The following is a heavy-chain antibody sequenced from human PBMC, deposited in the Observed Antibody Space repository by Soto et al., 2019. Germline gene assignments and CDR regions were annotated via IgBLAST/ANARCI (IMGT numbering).Heavy chain of an antibody. D-gene: IGHD4-17*01. V-gene: IGHV2-5*02. CDR2: IYWDDDK. CDR1: GFSLSTSGVG. Sequence: QITLKESGPTLVKPTQTLTLTCTFSGFSLSTSGVGVGWIRQPPGKALEWLALIYWDDDKRYSPSLKSRLTSTKDTSKNHVGLTITNMDPVDTATYYCAHRDDYGGRYDAFDIWGQGTMVTVSS. CDR3: AHRDDYGGRYDAFDI. J-gene: IGHJ3*02.